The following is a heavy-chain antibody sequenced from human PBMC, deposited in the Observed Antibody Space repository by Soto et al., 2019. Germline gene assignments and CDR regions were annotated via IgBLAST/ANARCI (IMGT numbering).Heavy chain of an antibody. Sequence: TSETLSLTCTVSGGSISSGGYYWSWIRQHPGKGLEWIGYIYYSGSTYYNPSLKSRVTISVDTSKNQFSLKLSSVTAADTAVYYCATVGDLDGQLDVWGQGTTVTVSS. CDR3: ATVGDLDGQLDV. J-gene: IGHJ6*02. D-gene: IGHD3-10*01. CDR1: GGSISSGGYY. CDR2: IYYSGST. V-gene: IGHV4-31*03.